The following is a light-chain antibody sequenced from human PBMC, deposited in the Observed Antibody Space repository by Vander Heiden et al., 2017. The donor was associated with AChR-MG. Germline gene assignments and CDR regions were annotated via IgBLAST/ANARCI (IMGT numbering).Light chain of an antibody. J-gene: IGKJ4*01. CDR2: GAS. Sequence: EIVLTQSPGPLSLSPGETGTLSCRTSQRVSSNFLAWYQQKPGQAPRLLIHGASNRATGIPDRFSGRGSGTDFTLTISRLEPEDLALYYCQQYSDSPFTFGGGTKVEIK. CDR3: QQYSDSPFT. CDR1: QRVSSNF. V-gene: IGKV3-20*01.